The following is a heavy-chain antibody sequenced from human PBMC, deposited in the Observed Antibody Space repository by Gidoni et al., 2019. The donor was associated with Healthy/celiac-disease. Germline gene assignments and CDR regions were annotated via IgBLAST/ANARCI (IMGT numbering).Heavy chain of an antibody. J-gene: IGHJ6*02. V-gene: IGHV3-21*01. Sequence: EVQLVESGGGLVKPGGSLRLSCAASGFTFSSYSMHWVRQAPGKGLAWVSSISSSSSYRYYADSVKVRFTISRDNAKNSLYLQMNSLRAEDTAVYYCARVPSSIAAAGTGYYYGMDVWGQGTTVTVSS. CDR2: ISSSSSYR. CDR1: GFTFSSYS. CDR3: ARVPSSIAAAGTGYYYGMDV. D-gene: IGHD6-13*01.